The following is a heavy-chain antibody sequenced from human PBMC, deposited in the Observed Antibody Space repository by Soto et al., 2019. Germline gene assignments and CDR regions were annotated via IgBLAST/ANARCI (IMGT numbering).Heavy chain of an antibody. V-gene: IGHV3-21*01. CDR1: GFTFSSYS. D-gene: IGHD6-19*01. CDR3: ARDIAVAGGDFGMDV. CDR2: ISSSSSYI. J-gene: IGHJ6*02. Sequence: EVQLVESGGGLVKPGGSLRLSCAASGFTFSSYSMNWVRQAPGKGLEWVSSISSSSSYIYYADSVKGRFTISRDNAKNSLYLQMNSVGAEDTAVYYCARDIAVAGGDFGMDVWGQGTTVTVSS.